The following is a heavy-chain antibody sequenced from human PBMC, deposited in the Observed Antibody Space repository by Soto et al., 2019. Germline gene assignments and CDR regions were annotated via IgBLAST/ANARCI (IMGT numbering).Heavy chain of an antibody. CDR2: ARNKARSYSI. CDR1: GFSFSDHY. J-gene: IGHJ4*02. D-gene: IGHD3-16*01. CDR3: AGVRWGDVDY. Sequence: EVQLVESGGGLVQPGGSLRLSCAASGFSFSDHYMDWDRQAPGKGLEWVGRARNKARSYSIEYAASVKGRFTISRDDSKNSVYLQMNSLETEDTAVYYCAGVRWGDVDYWGQGTLVTVSS. V-gene: IGHV3-72*01.